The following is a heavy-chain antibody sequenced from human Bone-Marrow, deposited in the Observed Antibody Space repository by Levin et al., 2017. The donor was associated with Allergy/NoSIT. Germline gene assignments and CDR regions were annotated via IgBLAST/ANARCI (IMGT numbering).Heavy chain of an antibody. Sequence: GGSLRLSCAASGFTFDNYAISWVRQAPGKGLEWVSAISGSGRSTYYADSVKGRFTISRDNSRDTLYLQLHSLGAEDTAVYYCAKDVGEYTYGPLDYWGQGTLVTVSS. CDR3: AKDVGEYTYGPLDY. D-gene: IGHD5-18*01. V-gene: IGHV3-23*01. CDR1: GFTFDNYA. CDR2: ISGSGRST. J-gene: IGHJ4*02.